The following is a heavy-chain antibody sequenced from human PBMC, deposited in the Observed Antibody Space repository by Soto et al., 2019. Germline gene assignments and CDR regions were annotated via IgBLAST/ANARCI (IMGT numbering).Heavy chain of an antibody. Sequence: PGGSLRLSCAASGFTFSNYWMHWVRQAPGKGLVWVSRINTDGSDTNYADSVKGRFTISRDNSKNSLYLQMTGLTAEDTAVYYCAGDPPDIVVAGTNRYYFDYWGHGTLVTVSS. V-gene: IGHV3-74*01. J-gene: IGHJ4*01. CDR1: GFTFSNYW. D-gene: IGHD2-2*01. CDR3: AGDPPDIVVAGTNRYYFDY. CDR2: INTDGSDT.